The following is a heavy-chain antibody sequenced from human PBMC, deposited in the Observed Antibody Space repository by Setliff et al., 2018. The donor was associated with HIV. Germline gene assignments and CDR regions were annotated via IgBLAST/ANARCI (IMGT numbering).Heavy chain of an antibody. V-gene: IGHV1-69*10. CDR1: GGTFISYA. J-gene: IGHJ5*02. Sequence: SVKVSCKASGGTFISYAISWVRQAPGQGLEWMGGIIPIFGITNYAQKFQGRVTVTADQSTSTAYMELSSLRFDDTAMYYCATSPRGTYYDILTGLPRGYFDPWGQGTQVTVSS. CDR2: IIPIFGIT. D-gene: IGHD3-9*01. CDR3: ATSPRGTYYDILTGLPRGYFDP.